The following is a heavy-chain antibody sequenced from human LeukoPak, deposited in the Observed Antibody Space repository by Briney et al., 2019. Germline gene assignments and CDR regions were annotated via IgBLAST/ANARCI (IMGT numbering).Heavy chain of an antibody. CDR2: IYYSGST. Sequence: SETLSLTCTVSGGSSSSISYYWGWIRQPPGKGLEWIGTIYYSGSTYYNPSLKSRVTISVDTSKNQFSLKLSSVTAADTAVYYCARGLAKWFGDPIIQYYYMDVWGKGTTVTISS. CDR1: GGSSSSISYY. J-gene: IGHJ6*03. V-gene: IGHV4-39*07. CDR3: ARGLAKWFGDPIIQYYYMDV. D-gene: IGHD3-10*01.